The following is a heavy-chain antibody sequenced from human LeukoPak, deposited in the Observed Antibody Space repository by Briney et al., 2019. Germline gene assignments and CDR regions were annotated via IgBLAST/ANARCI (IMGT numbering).Heavy chain of an antibody. CDR3: ARGPPAGYTYYYGSGSYLL. CDR2: MNPNSGNT. J-gene: IGHJ4*02. D-gene: IGHD3-10*01. CDR1: GYTFTSYD. V-gene: IGHV1-8*01. Sequence: ASVKVSCKASGYTFTSYDINWVRQATGQGLEWMGWMNPNSGNTGYAQKFQSRVTMTRNTSISTAYMELSSLRSEDTAVYYCARGPPAGYTYYYGSGSYLLWGQGTLVTVSS.